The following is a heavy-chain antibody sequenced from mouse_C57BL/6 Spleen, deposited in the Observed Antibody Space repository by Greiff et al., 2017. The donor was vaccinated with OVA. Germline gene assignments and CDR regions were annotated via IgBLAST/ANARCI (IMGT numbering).Heavy chain of an antibody. D-gene: IGHD1-1*01. CDR2: IYPGDGDT. Sequence: QVQLQQSGPELVKPGASVKISCKASGYAFSSSWMNWVKQRPGKGLEWIGRIYPGDGDTNYNGKFKGKATLTADKSSSTAYMQLSSLTSEDSAVYFCARASTVKETWFAYWGQGTLVTVSA. V-gene: IGHV1-82*01. CDR3: ARASTVKETWFAY. CDR1: GYAFSSSW. J-gene: IGHJ3*01.